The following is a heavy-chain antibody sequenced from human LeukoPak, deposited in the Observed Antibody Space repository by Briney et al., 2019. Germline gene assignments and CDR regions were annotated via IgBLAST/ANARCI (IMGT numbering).Heavy chain of an antibody. CDR2: IYYSGTT. V-gene: IGHV4-30-4*01. CDR1: GGSIRNGDYY. CDR3: ARDPEYFHH. Sequence: SQTLSLTCTVSGGSIRNGDYYWSWIRQPPGKGLECIGYIYYSGTTYYNPSLKSRVTISVATSKNQFSLKLSSVTAADTAVYYCARDPEYFHHWGQGTLVTVSS. J-gene: IGHJ1*01.